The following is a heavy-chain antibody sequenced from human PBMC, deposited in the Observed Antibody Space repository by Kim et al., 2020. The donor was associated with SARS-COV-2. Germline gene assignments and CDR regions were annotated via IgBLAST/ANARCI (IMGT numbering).Heavy chain of an antibody. D-gene: IGHD3-3*01. Sequence: ASVKVSCKASGFSFSAYFIHWVRQAPGQGLEWMGRINPSTGDTIYAQQFQGRVTVTRDTSISTTHMELSSLRSDDTAVYYCARAAAPWSGYSGDNWLDHWGQGTRVTVSS. CDR1: GFSFSAYF. V-gene: IGHV1-2*06. J-gene: IGHJ5*02. CDR3: ARAAAPWSGYSGDNWLDH. CDR2: INPSTGDT.